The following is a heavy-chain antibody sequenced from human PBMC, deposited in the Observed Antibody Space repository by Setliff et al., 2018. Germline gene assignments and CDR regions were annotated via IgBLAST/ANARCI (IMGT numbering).Heavy chain of an antibody. CDR1: GGTFSDYY. V-gene: IGHV4-34*01. CDR3: AKGGTYRYFDF. J-gene: IGHJ4*02. CDR2: IHHSGKA. Sequence: SETLSLTCAASGGTFSDYYWGLIRQPPGKGLEWIVNIHHSGKAYYNPSLKSRVTMSVDTSKNHVSLKLTSVTAADTAVYFCAKGGTYRYFDFWGQGALVTVSS.